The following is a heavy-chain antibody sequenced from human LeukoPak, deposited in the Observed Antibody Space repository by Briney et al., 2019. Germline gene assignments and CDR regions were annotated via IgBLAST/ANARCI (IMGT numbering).Heavy chain of an antibody. Sequence: GGSLRLSCAASGFIFSGYGMHWVRQAPGKGLQWVTFIRYEGSNKYYADSVKGRFTISRDNSKNTLYLQMNSLRVENTAVYYCAKESDVAAAGIDYWGQGTLVTVSS. V-gene: IGHV3-30*02. CDR3: AKESDVAAAGIDY. D-gene: IGHD6-13*01. CDR2: IRYEGSNK. J-gene: IGHJ4*02. CDR1: GFIFSGYG.